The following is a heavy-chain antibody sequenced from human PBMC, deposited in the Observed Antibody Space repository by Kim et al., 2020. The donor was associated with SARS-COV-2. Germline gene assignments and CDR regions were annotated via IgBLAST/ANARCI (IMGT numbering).Heavy chain of an antibody. D-gene: IGHD6-13*01. Sequence: SETLSLTCTVSGGSISSGDYYWSWIRQPPGKGLEWIGYIYYSGSTYYNPSLKSRVTISVDTSKNQFSLKLSSVTAADTAVYYCARDPGRVAQQPGSFDYWGQGTLVTVSS. V-gene: IGHV4-30-4*01. CDR2: IYYSGST. J-gene: IGHJ4*02. CDR3: ARDPGRVAQQPGSFDY. CDR1: GGSISSGDYY.